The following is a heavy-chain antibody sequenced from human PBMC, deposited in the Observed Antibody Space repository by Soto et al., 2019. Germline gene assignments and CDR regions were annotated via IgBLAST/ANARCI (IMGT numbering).Heavy chain of an antibody. CDR2: IDPSDSYT. D-gene: IGHD3-10*01. CDR1: GYSFTSYW. V-gene: IGHV5-10-1*01. Sequence: PGESLKISCKGSGYSFTSYWISWVRQMPGKGLEWMGRIDPSDSYTNYSPSFQGHVTISADKSISTAYLQWSSLKASDTAMYYCARQGDASPSSTYYYGSGSYSVDYWGQGTPVTVSS. CDR3: ARQGDASPSSTYYYGSGSYSVDY. J-gene: IGHJ4*02.